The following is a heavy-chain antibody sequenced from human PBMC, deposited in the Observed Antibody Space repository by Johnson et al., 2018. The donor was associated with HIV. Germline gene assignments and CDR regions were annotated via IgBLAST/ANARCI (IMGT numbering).Heavy chain of an antibody. Sequence: VQLVESGGGVVQPGRSLRLSCAASGFSFSTYAMHWVRQAPGKGLEWVSLISWDGGSTYYADSVKGRFTISRDNSRSSVYLHMINLRADDTALYYCAREISRYYYDYAAFDLWGQGTTVTVSS. V-gene: IGHV3-43D*03. D-gene: IGHD3-22*01. CDR2: ISWDGGST. CDR3: AREISRYYYDYAAFDL. J-gene: IGHJ3*01. CDR1: GFSFSTYA.